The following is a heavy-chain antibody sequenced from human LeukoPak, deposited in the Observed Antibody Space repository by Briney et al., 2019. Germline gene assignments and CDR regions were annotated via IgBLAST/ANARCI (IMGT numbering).Heavy chain of an antibody. D-gene: IGHD1-26*01. CDR3: ARRARGNGMDV. Sequence: SETLSLTCAVSGYSISSSNWWGWIRQPPGKGLEWIGYIYYSGSTYYNPSLKSRVTMSVDTSKNQFSLKLSSVTAVDTAVYYCARRARGNGMDVWGQGTTVTASS. CDR2: IYYSGST. CDR1: GYSISSSNW. J-gene: IGHJ6*02. V-gene: IGHV4-28*01.